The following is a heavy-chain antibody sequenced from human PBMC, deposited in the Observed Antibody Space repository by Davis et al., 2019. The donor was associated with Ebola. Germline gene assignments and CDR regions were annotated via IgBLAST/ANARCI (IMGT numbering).Heavy chain of an antibody. CDR2: IYSGGST. J-gene: IGHJ4*02. Sequence: GESLKISCAASGFTVSSNYMSWVRQALGKGLEWVSVIYSGGSTYYADSVKGRFTISRHNSKNTLYLQMNSLRAEDTAVYYCARGAMVAQGPSDYWGQGTLVTVSS. V-gene: IGHV3-53*04. D-gene: IGHD2-15*01. CDR3: ARGAMVAQGPSDY. CDR1: GFTVSSNY.